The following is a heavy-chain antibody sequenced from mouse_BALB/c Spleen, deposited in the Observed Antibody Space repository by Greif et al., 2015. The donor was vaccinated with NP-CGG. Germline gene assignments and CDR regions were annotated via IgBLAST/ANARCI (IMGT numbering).Heavy chain of an antibody. CDR3: AGTYFDY. V-gene: IGHV14-3*02. J-gene: IGHJ2*01. Sequence: VTLKESGAELVKPGASVKLSCTASGFNIKDTYMHWVKQRPEQGLEWIGRIDPANGNTKYDPKFQGKATITADTSSNTAYLQLSSLTSEDTAVYYCAGTYFDYWGQGTTLTVSS. CDR2: IDPANGNT. D-gene: IGHD3-3*01. CDR1: GFNIKDTY.